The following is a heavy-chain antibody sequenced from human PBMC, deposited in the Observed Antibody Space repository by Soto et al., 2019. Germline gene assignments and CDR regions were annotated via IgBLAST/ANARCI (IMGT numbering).Heavy chain of an antibody. J-gene: IGHJ6*02. CDR2: ISSSSSYI. Sequence: PGGSLRLACAASGFTFSSYSMNWVRQAPGKGLEWVSSISSSSSYICYADSVKGRFTISRDNAKNSLYLQMNSLRDDDTAVYYCARGGSSSDNGMDVWGQGTTVTVSS. CDR3: ARGGSSSDNGMDV. V-gene: IGHV3-21*01. CDR1: GFTFSSYS. D-gene: IGHD6-6*01.